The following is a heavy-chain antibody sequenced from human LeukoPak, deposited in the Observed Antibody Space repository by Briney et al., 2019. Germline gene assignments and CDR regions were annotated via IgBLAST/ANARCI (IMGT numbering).Heavy chain of an antibody. Sequence: GGSPRLSCAASGFTFSSYRINWVRQAPGKGLESVSSISSISSYIYYADSVKGRFTISRDNAKNSLYLQMNSLRAEDTAVYYCARDLGYSYGPFGYWGQGTLVTVSS. D-gene: IGHD5-18*01. CDR1: GFTFSSYR. V-gene: IGHV3-21*01. CDR3: ARDLGYSYGPFGY. CDR2: ISSISSYI. J-gene: IGHJ4*02.